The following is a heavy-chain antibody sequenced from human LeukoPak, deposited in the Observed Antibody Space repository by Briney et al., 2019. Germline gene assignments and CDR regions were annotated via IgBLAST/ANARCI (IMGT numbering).Heavy chain of an antibody. D-gene: IGHD6-13*01. J-gene: IGHJ4*02. CDR1: GFTFSSYG. V-gene: IGHV3-30*03. CDR3: ARRYSGSWTIES. Sequence: GRSLRLSCAASGFTFSSYGMHWVRQAPGKGVEWVAVISYDGSNKYYADSVKGRFTISRDNSKNTLYLQMNSLRAEDTAVYYCARRYSGSWTIESWGQGTLVTVSS. CDR2: ISYDGSNK.